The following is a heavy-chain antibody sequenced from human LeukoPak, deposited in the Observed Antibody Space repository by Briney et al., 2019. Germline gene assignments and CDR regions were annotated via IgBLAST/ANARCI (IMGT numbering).Heavy chain of an antibody. J-gene: IGHJ4*02. CDR2: ISSSSGTII. Sequence: PGGSLRLSCAASGFTFSNSYMSWIRQAPGKGLEWISYISSSSGTIIHYADSVKGRFTISRDNARNSLFLQMTGLRAEDTAVYYCAKSSLYYYGSGSYSDYWGQGTLVTVSS. CDR1: GFTFSNSY. V-gene: IGHV3-11*01. CDR3: AKSSLYYYGSGSYSDY. D-gene: IGHD3-10*01.